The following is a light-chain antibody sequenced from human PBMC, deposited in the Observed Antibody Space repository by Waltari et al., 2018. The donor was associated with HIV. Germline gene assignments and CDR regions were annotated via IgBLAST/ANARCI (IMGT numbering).Light chain of an antibody. J-gene: IGLJ1*01. V-gene: IGLV1-40*01. CDR2: GNS. CDR3: QSYDSSLSGFI. CDR1: NSNLGSVYD. Sequence: QSVLTQPPSVSGAPGQRVTISCPGSNSNLGSVYDFHWYQQVPGTVPKLLIYGNSNRPSGVPDRISGSKSGSSASLAISGLQADDEADYYCQSYDSSLSGFIFGTGTRVTVL.